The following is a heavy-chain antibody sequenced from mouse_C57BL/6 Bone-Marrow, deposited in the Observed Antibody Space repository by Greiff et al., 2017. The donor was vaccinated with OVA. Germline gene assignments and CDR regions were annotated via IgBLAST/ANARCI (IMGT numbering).Heavy chain of an antibody. D-gene: IGHD2-10*02. Sequence: LVESGAELARPGASVKLSCKASGYTFTSYGISWVKQRTGQGLEWIGEIYPRSGNTYYNEKFKGKATLTADKSSSTAYMELRSLTSEDSAVYFCARGYGPMDYWGQGTSVTVSS. V-gene: IGHV1-81*01. CDR1: GYTFTSYG. CDR3: ARGYGPMDY. J-gene: IGHJ4*01. CDR2: IYPRSGNT.